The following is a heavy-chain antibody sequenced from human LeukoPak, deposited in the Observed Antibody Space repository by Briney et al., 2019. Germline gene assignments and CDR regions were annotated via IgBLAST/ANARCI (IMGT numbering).Heavy chain of an antibody. V-gene: IGHV3-23*01. CDR3: AKFPLAAIFAWAYFDY. CDR1: GFTFSSYA. J-gene: IGHJ4*02. Sequence: GGSLRLSCAASGFTFSSYAMSWARQAPGKGLEWVSAISGSGGSTYYADSVKGRFTISRDNSKNTLYLQMNSLRAEDTAVYYCAKFPLAAIFAWAYFDYWGQGTLVTVSS. CDR2: ISGSGGST. D-gene: IGHD7-27*01.